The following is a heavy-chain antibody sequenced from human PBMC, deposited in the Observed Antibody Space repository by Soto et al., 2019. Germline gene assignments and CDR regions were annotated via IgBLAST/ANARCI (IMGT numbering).Heavy chain of an antibody. CDR2: ISRLDNP. V-gene: IGHV4-30-2*06. D-gene: IGHD5-12*01. CDR1: GGSMSYGGFS. J-gene: IGHJ4*02. CDR3: ARGAGYDPFDY. Sequence: PSETLSLTCTVSGGSMSYGGFSWSWIRQSPGKGLEWIGYISRLDNPYFHPSLKSRVTMSIDRSRNQFYLNLSSMTAAARAVYYCARGAGYDPFDYWGQGVLVTVSS.